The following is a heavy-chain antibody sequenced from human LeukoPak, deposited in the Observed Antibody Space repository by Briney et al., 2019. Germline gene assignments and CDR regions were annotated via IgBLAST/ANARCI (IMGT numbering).Heavy chain of an antibody. D-gene: IGHD2/OR15-2a*01. CDR1: GYTFTGYY. CDR2: INPNSGGT. J-gene: IGHJ6*03. Sequence: ASVKVSCKASGYTFTGYYMHWVRQAPGQGLEWVGWINPNSGGTNYAQKFQGRVTMTRDTSISTAYMELSRLRSDDTAVYYCARVSMARGYYYYMDVWGKGTTVTISS. V-gene: IGHV1-2*02. CDR3: ARVSMARGYYYYMDV.